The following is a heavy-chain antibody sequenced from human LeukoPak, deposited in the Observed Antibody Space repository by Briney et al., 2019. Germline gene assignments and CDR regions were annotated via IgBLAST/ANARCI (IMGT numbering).Heavy chain of an antibody. V-gene: IGHV1-69*01. J-gene: IGHJ5*02. CDR3: ARSGVVPAATWFDP. CDR1: GGTLSSYA. D-gene: IGHD2-2*01. CDR2: IIPIFGTA. Sequence: SVKVSCKASGGTLSSYAISWVRQAPGQGLEWMGGIIPIFGTANYVQKFQGRVTITADESTSTAYMELSSLRSEDTAVYYCARSGVVPAATWFDPWGQGTLVTVSS.